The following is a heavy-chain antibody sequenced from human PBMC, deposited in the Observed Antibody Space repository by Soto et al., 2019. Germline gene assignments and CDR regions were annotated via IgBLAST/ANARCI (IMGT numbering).Heavy chain of an antibody. CDR2: IKSKTDGGTT. J-gene: IGHJ4*02. Sequence: EVQLVESGGGLVKPGGSLRLSCAASGFTFSNAWMNWVRQAPGKGLEWVGRIKSKTDGGTTDYAAPVKGRFTISRDDSKNKLYLQMNSLKTEDTAVYYCTTDAPYYYGSGHPIFDYWGQGTLVTVSS. CDR1: GFTFSNAW. V-gene: IGHV3-15*07. CDR3: TTDAPYYYGSGHPIFDY. D-gene: IGHD3-10*01.